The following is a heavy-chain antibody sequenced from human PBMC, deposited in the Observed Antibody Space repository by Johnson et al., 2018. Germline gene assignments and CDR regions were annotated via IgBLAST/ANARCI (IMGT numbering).Heavy chain of an antibody. V-gene: IGHV3-30*18. J-gene: IGHJ6*03. CDR1: GFTFSSYG. CDR3: VKDGRFLEYLYPNYMDV. D-gene: IGHD3-3*01. Sequence: QVQLGEAGGGVVEPGMSLGLSCAASGFTFSSYGMYWVRQAPGTGLEWVAAISNARNHKYSADFVKGRVTISRDNSENTLYLQMNSRSAEDTAVYYCVKDGRFLEYLYPNYMDVWGKGTTVTVSS. CDR2: ISNARNHK.